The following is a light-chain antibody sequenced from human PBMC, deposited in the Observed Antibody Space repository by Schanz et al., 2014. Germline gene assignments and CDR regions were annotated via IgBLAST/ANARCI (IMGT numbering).Light chain of an antibody. V-gene: IGLV2-14*03. J-gene: IGLJ3*02. CDR1: SSDVGPYNY. CDR2: DVT. Sequence: QSALTQPASVSGSPGQSITISCTGTSSDVGPYNYVSWYQQHPGKAPKLIIYDVTNRPSGVSSRFSGSKSGNTASLTVSGLQAEDEADYYCSSFTTSSTQVFGGGTKLTVL. CDR3: SSFTTSSTQV.